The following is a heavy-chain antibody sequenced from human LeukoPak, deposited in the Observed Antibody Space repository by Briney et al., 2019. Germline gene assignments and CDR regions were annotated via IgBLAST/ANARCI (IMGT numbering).Heavy chain of an antibody. CDR3: ARHHEYIWGSSVDYYAMDV. J-gene: IGHJ6*02. Sequence: SETLSLTCTVSGGSIDSYYWSWIRQPPGKRLGWIGYLYYTGSTNYNPSLKSRVTISFDTSKNLFSLNLSSVTAADTAVYYCARHHEYIWGSSVDYYAMDVWGQGTTVTVSS. V-gene: IGHV4-59*08. CDR1: GGSIDSYY. CDR2: LYYTGST. D-gene: IGHD3-16*01.